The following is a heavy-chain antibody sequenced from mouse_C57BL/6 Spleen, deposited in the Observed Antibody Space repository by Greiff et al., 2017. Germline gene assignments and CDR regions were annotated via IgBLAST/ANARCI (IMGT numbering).Heavy chain of an antibody. CDR3: ARDGSSYPYWYFDV. D-gene: IGHD1-1*01. V-gene: IGHV1-53*01. CDR1: GYTFTSYW. J-gene: IGHJ1*03. CDR2: INPSNGGT. Sequence: QVQLQQSGTELVKPGASVKLSCKASGYTFTSYWMHWVKQRPGQGLEWIGNINPSNGGTNYNEKFKSKATLTVDKSSSTAYMQLSSLTSEDSAVYYCARDGSSYPYWYFDVWGTGTTVTVSS.